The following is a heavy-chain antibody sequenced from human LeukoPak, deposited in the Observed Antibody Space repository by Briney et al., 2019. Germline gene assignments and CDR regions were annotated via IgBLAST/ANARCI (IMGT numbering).Heavy chain of an antibody. CDR1: GFTSSSYA. V-gene: IGHV3-30-3*01. D-gene: IGHD2-15*01. J-gene: IGHJ4*02. CDR3: AREPLGYCSGGSCYPDGFDY. CDR2: ISYDGSNK. Sequence: GGSLRLSCAASGFTSSSYAMHWVRQAPGKGLEWVSVISYDGSNKYYADSVKGRFTISRDNSKNTLYLQMNSLRAEDTAVYYCAREPLGYCSGGSCYPDGFDYWGQGTLVTVSS.